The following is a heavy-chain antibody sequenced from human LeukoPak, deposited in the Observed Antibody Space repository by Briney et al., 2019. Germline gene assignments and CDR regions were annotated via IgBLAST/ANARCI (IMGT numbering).Heavy chain of an antibody. J-gene: IGHJ6*02. D-gene: IGHD5-18*01. CDR1: GFTFSSYA. V-gene: IGHV3-23*01. Sequence: GGSLRLSCAASGFTFSSYAMTWVRQAPGMGLEWVSAISGSGSNTYYADSVKGRFTISRDNSKNTLYLQMNSLRSEDTAVYYCAKNLGYSYSYGMDVWGQGTTVTVSS. CDR3: AKNLGYSYSYGMDV. CDR2: ISGSGSNT.